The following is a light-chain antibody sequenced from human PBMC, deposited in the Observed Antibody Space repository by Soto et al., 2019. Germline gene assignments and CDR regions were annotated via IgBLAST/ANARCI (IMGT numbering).Light chain of an antibody. Sequence: EIVVSQSPGTVSLSPGERATLSCRASQSVSSSYLAWYQQKPGQAPRLLIYGTSSRATGIPDRFSGSGSGTDFTLTISGLEPEDFAVYYCQQRTNRPPITFGQGTRLEI. CDR1: QSVSSSY. V-gene: IGKV3D-20*02. J-gene: IGKJ5*01. CDR3: QQRTNRPPIT. CDR2: GTS.